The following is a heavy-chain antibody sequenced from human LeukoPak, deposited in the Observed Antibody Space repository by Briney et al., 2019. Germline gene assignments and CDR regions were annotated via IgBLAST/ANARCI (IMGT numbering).Heavy chain of an antibody. V-gene: IGHV3-9*01. CDR2: ISWNSGSI. J-gene: IGHJ4*02. CDR1: GFTFDDYA. Sequence: GGSLRLSCAASGFTFDDYAMHWVRHAPGKGLEWVSGISWNSGSIGYADSVKGRFTISRDNAKNSLYLQMNSLRAEDTALYYCAKALSYSITAATDYWGQGTLVTASS. CDR3: AKALSYSITAATDY. D-gene: IGHD6-25*01.